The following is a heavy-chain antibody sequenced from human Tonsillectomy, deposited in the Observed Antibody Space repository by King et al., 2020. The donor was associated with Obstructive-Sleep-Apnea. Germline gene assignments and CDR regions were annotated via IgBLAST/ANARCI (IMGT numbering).Heavy chain of an antibody. CDR3: ARPGDSSSWGFDY. CDR1: GGSISNYY. V-gene: IGHV4-59*08. Sequence: VQLQESGPGLVKPSETLSLTCTVSGGSISNYYWSWIRQPPGKGLEWIGYIYYSGSTNYNPSLKSRVTISVDTSKNQFSLKLSSVTAADTAVYYCARPGDSSSWGFDYWGQGTLVTVSS. CDR2: IYYSGST. D-gene: IGHD6-13*01. J-gene: IGHJ4*02.